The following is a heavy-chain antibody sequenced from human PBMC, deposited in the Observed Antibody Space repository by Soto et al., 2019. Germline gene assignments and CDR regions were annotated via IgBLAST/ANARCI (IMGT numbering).Heavy chain of an antibody. CDR3: ARSEYGSGGSCPETKEYFQH. D-gene: IGHD2-15*01. CDR2: ISAYNGNT. J-gene: IGHJ1*01. CDR1: GYTFTSYG. V-gene: IGHV1-18*01. Sequence: ASVKVSCKASGYTFTSYGISWVRQAPGQGLEWMGWISAYNGNTNYAQKLQGRVTMTTDTSTSTAYMELRSLRSDDTAVYYCARSEYGSGGSCPETKEYFQHWGQGTLVTVSS.